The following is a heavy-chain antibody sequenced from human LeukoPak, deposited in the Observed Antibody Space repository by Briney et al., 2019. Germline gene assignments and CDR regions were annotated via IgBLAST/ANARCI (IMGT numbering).Heavy chain of an antibody. J-gene: IGHJ5*02. Sequence: GSLRLSCAASGFTFSSYAMSWVRQPPGKGLEWIGEINHSGSTNYNPSLKSRVTISVDTSENQFSLKLSSVTAADTAVYYCARGRDRGYSSSWLEPWGQGTLVTVSS. CDR3: ARGRDRGYSSSWLEP. CDR2: INHSGST. CDR1: GFTFSSYA. V-gene: IGHV4-34*01. D-gene: IGHD6-13*01.